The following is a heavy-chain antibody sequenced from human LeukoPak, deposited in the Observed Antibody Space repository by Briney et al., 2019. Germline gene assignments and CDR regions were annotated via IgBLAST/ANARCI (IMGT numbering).Heavy chain of an antibody. Sequence: SQTLSLTCTVSGGSISSGDYYWSWIRQPPGKGLEWIGEINHSGSTNYNPSLKSRVTISVDTSKNQFSLKLSSVTAADTAVYYCARVTTLIDYWGQGTLVTVSS. CDR1: GGSISSGDYY. D-gene: IGHD2-21*02. V-gene: IGHV4-30-4*01. J-gene: IGHJ4*02. CDR2: INHSGST. CDR3: ARVTTLIDY.